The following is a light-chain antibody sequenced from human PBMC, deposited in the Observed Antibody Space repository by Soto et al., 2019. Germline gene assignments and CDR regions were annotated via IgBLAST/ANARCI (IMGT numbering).Light chain of an antibody. CDR2: EVS. Sequence: QSALTQPPSASGSPGQSVTISCTGTSSDVGGYNYVSWYQQQPGKAPKLMIYEVSKRPSGVPDRFSGSKSGNKASLTVSGLQAEDEADYYCSSYAGSNNYVFRTGTKVTVL. CDR1: SSDVGGYNY. J-gene: IGLJ1*01. CDR3: SSYAGSNNYV. V-gene: IGLV2-8*01.